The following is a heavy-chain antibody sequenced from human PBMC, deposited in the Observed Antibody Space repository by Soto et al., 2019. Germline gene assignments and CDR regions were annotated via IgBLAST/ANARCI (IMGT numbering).Heavy chain of an antibody. CDR3: AREGVEQQLVPHNWFDP. Sequence: SETLSLTCTVSGGSISSSSDYWSWIRQHPGKGLEWIGYIYYSGSTYYNPSLKSRVTISVDTSKNQFSLRLSSVTAADTAVYYCAREGVEQQLVPHNWFDPWGQGTLVTVSS. D-gene: IGHD6-13*01. CDR2: IYYSGST. CDR1: GGSISSSSDY. J-gene: IGHJ5*02. V-gene: IGHV4-31*03.